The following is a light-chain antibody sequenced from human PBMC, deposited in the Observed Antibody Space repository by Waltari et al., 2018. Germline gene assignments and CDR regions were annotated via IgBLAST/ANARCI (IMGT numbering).Light chain of an antibody. CDR2: AAS. Sequence: DIQMTQSPSSLSASVGDRVTITCRASQGMCNNLVWYQQKPGKVPKVLIYAASTLQSGVPSRFSGSGSGTDFTLTISSLQPEDVATYYCQKYNTALPELTFGGGTKVEIK. CDR1: QGMCNN. J-gene: IGKJ4*01. CDR3: QKYNTALPELT. V-gene: IGKV1-27*01.